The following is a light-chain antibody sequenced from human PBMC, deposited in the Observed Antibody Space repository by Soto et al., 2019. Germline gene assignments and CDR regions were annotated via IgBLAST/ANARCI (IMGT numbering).Light chain of an antibody. Sequence: EIALTQSPGTLSVSPGERATLSCRASQSVSCNLAWSQQKPGQAPRLLIYGASSRATGIPDRFSGSGFGTDFTLTISRLEPEDFAVYYWQHYDISLFAFGPGSKVDIK. CDR3: QHYDISLFA. J-gene: IGKJ3*01. V-gene: IGKV3-20*01. CDR1: QSVSCN. CDR2: GAS.